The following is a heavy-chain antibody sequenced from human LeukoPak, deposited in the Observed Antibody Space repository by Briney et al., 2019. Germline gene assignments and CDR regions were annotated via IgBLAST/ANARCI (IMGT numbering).Heavy chain of an antibody. D-gene: IGHD6-19*01. CDR3: AKTVAGTVGDGAFDI. CDR2: INPNSGGT. V-gene: IGHV1-2*04. CDR1: GYTFTGYY. J-gene: IGHJ3*02. Sequence: ASVKVSCKASGYTFTGYYMHWVRQAPGQGLEWMGWINPNSGGTNYAQKFQGWVTMTRDTSISTAYMELSRLRSDDTAVYYCAKTVAGTVGDGAFDIWGQGTMVTVSS.